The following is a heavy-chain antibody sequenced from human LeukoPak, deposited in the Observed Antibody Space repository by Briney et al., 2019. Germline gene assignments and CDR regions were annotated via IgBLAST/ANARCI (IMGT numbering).Heavy chain of an antibody. CDR2: ISSSSSYI. V-gene: IGHV3-21*01. D-gene: IGHD3-16*01. Sequence: GGSLRLSCAASGFTFSSYSMNWVRQAPGKGLEWVSSISSSSSYIYYADSVKGRFTISRDNAKNSLYLQMNSLRAGDTAVYYCARGAEEYWYRHWGQGTLVTVSS. CDR3: ARGAEEYWYRH. J-gene: IGHJ5*02. CDR1: GFTFSSYS.